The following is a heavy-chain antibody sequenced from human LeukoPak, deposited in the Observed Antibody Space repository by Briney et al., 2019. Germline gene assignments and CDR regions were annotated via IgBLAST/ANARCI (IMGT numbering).Heavy chain of an antibody. Sequence: PSETLSLTCGVYGGSFNGHFYSWIRQPPGKGLEWIGEITHRGSTNYNPSLKSRVAMSVDTSKNHFSLNLTSVAAADTAIYYCARALAAAVINWGQGTLVTVSS. J-gene: IGHJ1*01. D-gene: IGHD6-13*01. V-gene: IGHV4-34*01. CDR3: ARALAAAVIN. CDR1: GGSFNGHF. CDR2: ITHRGST.